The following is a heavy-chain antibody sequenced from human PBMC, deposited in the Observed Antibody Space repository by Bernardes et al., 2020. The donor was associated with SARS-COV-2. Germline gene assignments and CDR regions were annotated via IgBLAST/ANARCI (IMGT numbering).Heavy chain of an antibody. Sequence: SETLSLTCAVYGGSFSGYYWTWIRQPPGKGLEWIGEVNDSGSTNNNPSLKSRVTISVDTSKNQFSLKLNSVSAADTAVYYCARGLGGNDYYSYYYYIMDVWGQGTTVTVSS. J-gene: IGHJ6*02. CDR2: VNDSGST. CDR3: ARGLGGNDYYSYYYYIMDV. V-gene: IGHV4-34*01. CDR1: GGSFSGYY. D-gene: IGHD3-10*01.